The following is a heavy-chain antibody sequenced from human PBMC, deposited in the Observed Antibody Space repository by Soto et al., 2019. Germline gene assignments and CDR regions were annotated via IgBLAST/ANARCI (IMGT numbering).Heavy chain of an antibody. CDR2: IIPILGIA. CDR3: ARDGGPYSYYFDY. Sequence: QVQLVQSGAEVKKPGSSVKVSCKASGGTFSSYTISWVRQAPGQGLEWMGRIIPILGIANYAQKVQGRVTITADKSTSTAYMELSSLRSEDTAVYYCARDGGPYSYYFDYWGQGTLVTVSS. D-gene: IGHD2-21*01. J-gene: IGHJ4*02. CDR1: GGTFSSYT. V-gene: IGHV1-69*08.